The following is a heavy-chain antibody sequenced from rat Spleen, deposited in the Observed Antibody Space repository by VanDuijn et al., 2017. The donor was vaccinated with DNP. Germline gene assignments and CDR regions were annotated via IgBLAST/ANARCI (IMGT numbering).Heavy chain of an antibody. D-gene: IGHD1-9*01. CDR1: GYSITSNY. J-gene: IGHJ4*01. CDR3: ARNYGYNSLYAMDA. CDR2: IRYSGST. V-gene: IGHV3-1*01. Sequence: EVQLQESGPGLVKPSQSLSLTCSVTGYSITSNYWGWIRKFPGDKMEWIGYIRYSGSTSYNPSLKSRISITRDTSKNQFFLHLNSVTTEDTATYYCARNYGYNSLYAMDAWGQGTSVTVSS.